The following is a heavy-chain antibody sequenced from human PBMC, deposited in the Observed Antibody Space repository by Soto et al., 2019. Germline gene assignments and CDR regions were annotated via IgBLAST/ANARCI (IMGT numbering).Heavy chain of an antibody. CDR3: AHRHGPYAAFDP. V-gene: IGHV2-5*02. Sequence: QITLKESGPTLVKPTQTLTLTCTFSGFSLSTSGVGVGWFRQPPGKALEWLALIYWDDDKRYSPSLKSRLTITNDSSLNQVVPTMTNMDPVDTATYYSAHRHGPYAAFDPCGQGTLVSVSS. CDR2: IYWDDDK. J-gene: IGHJ5*02. CDR1: GFSLSTSGVG.